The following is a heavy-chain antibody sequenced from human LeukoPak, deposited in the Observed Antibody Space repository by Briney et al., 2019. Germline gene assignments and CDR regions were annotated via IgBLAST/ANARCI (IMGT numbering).Heavy chain of an antibody. D-gene: IGHD3-10*01. CDR2: ISGSGGST. Sequence: GGSLRLSCAASGFTVSSNYMSWVRQAPGKGLEWVSAISGSGGSTYYADSVKGRFTISRDNSKNTLYLQMNSLRAEDTAVYYCAKDRRAGSYDYWGQGTLVTVSS. CDR1: GFTVSSNY. V-gene: IGHV3-23*01. J-gene: IGHJ4*02. CDR3: AKDRRAGSYDY.